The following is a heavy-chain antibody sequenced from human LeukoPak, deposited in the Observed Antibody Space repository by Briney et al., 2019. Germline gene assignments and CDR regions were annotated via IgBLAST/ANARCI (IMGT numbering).Heavy chain of an antibody. Sequence: GGSLRLSCAASGFTVSSNYMSWVRQAPGKGLEWVSVIYSGGSTYYADSVKGRFTISRDNSKNTLYLQMNSLRAEDTAVYYWSRDEITMVRGVYYYGMDVWGQGTTVTVSS. CDR1: GFTVSSNY. J-gene: IGHJ6*02. CDR2: IYSGGST. V-gene: IGHV3-53*01. D-gene: IGHD3-10*01. CDR3: SRDEITMVRGVYYYGMDV.